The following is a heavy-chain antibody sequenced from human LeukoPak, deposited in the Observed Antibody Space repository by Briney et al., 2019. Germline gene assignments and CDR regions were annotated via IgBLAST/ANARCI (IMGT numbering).Heavy chain of an antibody. J-gene: IGHJ3*02. CDR2: IYYSGST. CDR3: ARGGNWELLDAFDI. Sequence: PSETLSLTCTVSGGSISSSSYYWGWIRQPPGKGLEWIGSIYYSGSTYYNPSLKSRVTISVDTSKNQFSLKLSSVTAADTAVYYCARGGNWELLDAFDIWGQGTMVTVSS. V-gene: IGHV4-39*07. CDR1: GGSISSSSYY. D-gene: IGHD1-26*01.